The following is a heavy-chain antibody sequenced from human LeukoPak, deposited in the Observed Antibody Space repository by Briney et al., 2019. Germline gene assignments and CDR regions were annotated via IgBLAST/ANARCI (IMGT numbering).Heavy chain of an antibody. CDR2: ISSSGSYI. J-gene: IGHJ4*02. CDR1: GFTFSNFG. D-gene: IGHD3-10*01. V-gene: IGHV3-21*01. CDR3: ARRNYYGSGSYYELGFDY. Sequence: TGGSLRLSCAASGFTFSNFGGNWVRQAPGKGLEWVASISSSGSYIYYADSVKGRFTISRDNAKNSLYLQMNSLRAADTAVYYCARRNYYGSGSYYELGFDYWGQGTLVTVSS.